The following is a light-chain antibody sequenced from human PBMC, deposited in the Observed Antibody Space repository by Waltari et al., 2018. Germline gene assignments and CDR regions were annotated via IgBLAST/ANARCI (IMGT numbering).Light chain of an antibody. CDR1: ENVNNY. J-gene: IGKJ4*01. CDR3: QHNYGTPLT. Sequence: DIQMTQSPSSLSASVGDRVTITCRASENVNNYLNWYQQKPGKAPKLLIYKSSTFQSWVPSRFICSGSATDYTFTISSLQSEDVATYYCQHNYGTPLTFGGGTKVEIK. V-gene: IGKV1-39*01. CDR2: KSS.